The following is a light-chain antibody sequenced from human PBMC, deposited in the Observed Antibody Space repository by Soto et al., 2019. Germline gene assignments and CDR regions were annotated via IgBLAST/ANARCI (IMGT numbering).Light chain of an antibody. CDR2: GAS. Sequence: EIVLTQSPGTLSLSPGERATLSCRASQSVSSSYLAWYQQKPGQAPRLLIYGASSRATGLPDRFSGSGSGTDFTLTISRLEPEDFAVYYCQQYGSSGTFGQGTKV. CDR3: QQYGSSGT. J-gene: IGKJ1*01. CDR1: QSVSSSY. V-gene: IGKV3-20*01.